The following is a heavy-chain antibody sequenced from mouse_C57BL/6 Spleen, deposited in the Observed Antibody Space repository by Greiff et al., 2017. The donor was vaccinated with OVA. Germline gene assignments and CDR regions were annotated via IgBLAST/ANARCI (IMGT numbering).Heavy chain of an antibody. CDR3: TDTMVTTGGFDY. J-gene: IGHJ2*01. CDR2: IDPETGGT. Sequence: QVQLQQSGAELVRPGASVTLSCKASGYTFTDYEMHWVKQTPVHGLEWIGAIDPETGGTAYNQKFKGKAILTADKSSSTAYMELRSLTSEDSAVYYCTDTMVTTGGFDYWGQGTTLTVSS. D-gene: IGHD2-2*01. CDR1: GYTFTDYE. V-gene: IGHV1-15*01.